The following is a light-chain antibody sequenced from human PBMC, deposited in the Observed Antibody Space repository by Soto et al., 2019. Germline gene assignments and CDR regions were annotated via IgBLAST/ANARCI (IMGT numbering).Light chain of an antibody. Sequence: DIQMTQSPSSLSASVGDRVTITCRASQGISSYLSWYQQKPGKAPKFLIYAASSLQRGVPSRFSGSGSGTDLTLTICSLQPEDFATYYCQQSYSTPITFGQGTRLEIK. CDR3: QQSYSTPIT. V-gene: IGKV1-39*01. CDR1: QGISSY. J-gene: IGKJ5*01. CDR2: AAS.